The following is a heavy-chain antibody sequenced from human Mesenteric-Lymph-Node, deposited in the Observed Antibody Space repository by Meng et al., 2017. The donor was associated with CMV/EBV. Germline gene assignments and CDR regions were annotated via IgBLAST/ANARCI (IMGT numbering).Heavy chain of an antibody. D-gene: IGHD5-18*01. CDR1: GFTFSSYW. V-gene: IGHV3-74*01. J-gene: IGHJ4*02. Sequence: GGSLRLSCAASGFTFSSYWMHWVRQAPGKGLVWVSRINSDGSSTSYADSVKGRFTISRDNAKNTLYLQMNSLRAEDTAVYYCAKDKRQLWPEYYFDYWGQGTLVTVSS. CDR3: AKDKRQLWPEYYFDY. CDR2: INSDGSST.